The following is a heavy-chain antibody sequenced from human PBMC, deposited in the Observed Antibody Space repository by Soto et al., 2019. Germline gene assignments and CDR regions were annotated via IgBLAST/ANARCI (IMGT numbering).Heavy chain of an antibody. CDR3: ARHEESGYYFDY. D-gene: IGHD3-3*01. CDR1: GGSISSSSYY. Sequence: SETLSLTCTVSGGSISSSSYYWGWIRQPPGKGLEWIGSIYYSGSTYYNPSLKSRVTISVDTSKNQFSLKLSSVTAADTAVYYCARHEESGYYFDYWGQGTLVTISS. J-gene: IGHJ4*02. V-gene: IGHV4-39*01. CDR2: IYYSGST.